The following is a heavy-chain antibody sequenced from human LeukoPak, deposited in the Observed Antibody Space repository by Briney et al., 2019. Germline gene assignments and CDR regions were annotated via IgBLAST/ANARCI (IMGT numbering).Heavy chain of an antibody. CDR2: IYYSGST. J-gene: IGHJ4*02. D-gene: IGHD5-12*01. V-gene: IGHV4-59*01. Sequence: PSETLSLTCTVSGGSMSSYYWSWIRQRPGKGLEWIGYIYYSGSTNYNPSLKSRVTISVDTSKNQFTLKLSSVTAADTAVYYCARGRSGWLPFDYWGQGTLVTVSS. CDR1: GGSMSSYY. CDR3: ARGRSGWLPFDY.